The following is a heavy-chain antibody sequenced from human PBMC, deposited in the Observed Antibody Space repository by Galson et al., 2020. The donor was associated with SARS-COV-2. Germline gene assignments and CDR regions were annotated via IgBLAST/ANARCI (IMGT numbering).Heavy chain of an antibody. CDR1: GGSFRDHS. D-gene: IGHD6-13*01. J-gene: IGHJ5*02. Sequence: SETLSLTCAVYGGSFRDHSWNWSRQPPGKGLEWIGESNRSGSTNQNPSLTSRVTMSVDTTETQFSLNLTAVTAADTAVYYCAGVGCPECPCGSSCRAFCWFDPWGQGTLVTVSS. CDR2: SNRSGST. CDR3: AGVGCPECPCGSSCRAFCWFDP. V-gene: IGHV4-34*01.